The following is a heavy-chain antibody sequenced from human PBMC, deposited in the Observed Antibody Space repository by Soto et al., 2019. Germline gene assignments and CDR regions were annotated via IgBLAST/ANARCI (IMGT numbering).Heavy chain of an antibody. CDR2: ISDDGSNK. CDR1: GFTFSSYA. D-gene: IGHD5-18*01. Sequence: SLRLSCAASGFTFSSYAMHWVRQAPGKGLEWVAVISDDGSNKYYANPVKGRFTNSRDNSKNTLYLQMNSLGAEDTAVYYCARGTRGYCFYGMDVWGQGATVTVSS. CDR3: ARGTRGYCFYGMDV. J-gene: IGHJ6*02. V-gene: IGHV3-30-3*01.